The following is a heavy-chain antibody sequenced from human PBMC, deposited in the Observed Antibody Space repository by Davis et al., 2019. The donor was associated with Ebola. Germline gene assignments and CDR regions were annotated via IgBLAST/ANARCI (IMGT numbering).Heavy chain of an antibody. V-gene: IGHV4-61*08. CDR3: ATTQDDNWNDVAFDI. CDR2: YYYTGST. D-gene: IGHD1-1*01. CDR1: GGFVSSGGYS. J-gene: IGHJ3*02. Sequence: MPSETLSLTCAVSGGFVSSGGYSWSWIRQPPGKGLEWIGYYYYTGSTYYNPSLKSRVSISVDTSKNQFSLNLSSVTAADTAVYYCATTQDDNWNDVAFDIWGQGTVVTVSS.